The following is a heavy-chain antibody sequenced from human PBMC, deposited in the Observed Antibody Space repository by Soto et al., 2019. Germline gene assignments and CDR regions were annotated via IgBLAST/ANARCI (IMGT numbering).Heavy chain of an antibody. V-gene: IGHV3-23*01. CDR3: AKDDFSESGDDYFDC. CDR2: IGGSGDMT. D-gene: IGHD2-21*02. CDR1: GFSFTNFA. J-gene: IGHJ4*02. Sequence: WRSLRLSGAASGFSFTNFAMSLVRQAPGKVLEWVAGIGGSGDMTWYADSVKRRLSISRYNSKNTLYLQLNRLRFDDTAVYYWAKDDFSESGDDYFDCWGPGSLVTVSS.